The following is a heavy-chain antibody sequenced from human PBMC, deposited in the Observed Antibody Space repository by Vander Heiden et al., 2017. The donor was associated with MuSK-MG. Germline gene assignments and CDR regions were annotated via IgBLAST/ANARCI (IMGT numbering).Heavy chain of an antibody. V-gene: IGHV3-21*01. J-gene: IGHJ5*02. CDR2: ISSSSSYI. D-gene: IGHD6-19*01. Sequence: EVQLVESGGGLVKPGGSLRLSCAASGFTFSSYSMNWVRQAPGKGLEWVSSISSSSSYIYYADSVKGRFTISRDNAKNSLYLQMNSLRAEDTAVYYCARAGIAVAGRVWFDPWGQGTLVTVSS. CDR1: GFTFSSYS. CDR3: ARAGIAVAGRVWFDP.